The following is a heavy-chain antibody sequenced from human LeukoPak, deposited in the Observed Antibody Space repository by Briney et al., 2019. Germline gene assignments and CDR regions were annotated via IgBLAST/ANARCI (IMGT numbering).Heavy chain of an antibody. CDR2: IIPIFGTA. CDR1: GGIFSSYA. V-gene: IGHV1-69*05. CDR3: ATAFRYCSSTSCYSLY. D-gene: IGHD2-2*01. Sequence: SVKVSFKASGGIFSSYAISWVRQAPGQGLEWMGRIIPIFGTANYAQKFQGRVTITTDESTSTAYMELSSLRSEDTAVYYCATAFRYCSSTSCYSLYWGQGTLVTVSS. J-gene: IGHJ4*02.